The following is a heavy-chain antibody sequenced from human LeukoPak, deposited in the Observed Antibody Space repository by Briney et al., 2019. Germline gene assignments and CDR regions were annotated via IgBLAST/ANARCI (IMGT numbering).Heavy chain of an antibody. CDR3: ARYCSSTSCPIDY. Sequence: ASVKVSCKASGYTFTGYYMHWVRQAPGQGLEWMGWINPNSGGTNYAQKFQGRVTMTRDTSISTAYMELSRLRSDDTAVYYCARYCSSTSCPIDYWGQGTLVNVSS. J-gene: IGHJ4*02. V-gene: IGHV1-2*02. CDR1: GYTFTGYY. D-gene: IGHD2-2*01. CDR2: INPNSGGT.